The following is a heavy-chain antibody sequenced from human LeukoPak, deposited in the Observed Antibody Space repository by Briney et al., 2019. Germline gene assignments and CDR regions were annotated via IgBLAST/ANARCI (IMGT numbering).Heavy chain of an antibody. CDR1: GGSISSYY. V-gene: IGHV4-4*09. J-gene: IGHJ3*02. CDR2: IYTSGST. D-gene: IGHD3-3*01. Sequence: SETLSLTCTVSGGSISSYYWSWIRQPPGKGLEWIGYIYTSGSTNYNPSLKSRVTISVDTSKNQFSLKLSSVTAADTAVYYCARIARYYDFWSGYYRFHAFDIWGQGTMVTLSS. CDR3: ARIARYYDFWSGYYRFHAFDI.